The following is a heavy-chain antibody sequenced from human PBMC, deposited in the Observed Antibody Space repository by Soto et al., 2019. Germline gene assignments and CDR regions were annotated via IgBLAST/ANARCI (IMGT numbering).Heavy chain of an antibody. CDR1: GFAFATYA. J-gene: IGHJ1*01. Sequence: EVQLLESGGDLVQPGGSLRLSCAASGFAFATYAMSWVRQAPGRGLEWLAVTSGSGANIYYADSVKGRFTISRDNSNSVVYLQRSNLRAEDTGTYYCAKVGGGGPRWLLVKDFSSWGQGTPVTVS. D-gene: IGHD2-21*01. CDR2: TSGSGANI. V-gene: IGHV3-23*01. CDR3: AKVGGGGPRWLLVKDFSS.